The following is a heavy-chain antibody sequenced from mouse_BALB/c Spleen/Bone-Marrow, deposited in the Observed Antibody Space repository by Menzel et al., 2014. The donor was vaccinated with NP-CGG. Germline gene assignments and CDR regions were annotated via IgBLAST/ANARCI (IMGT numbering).Heavy chain of an antibody. D-gene: IGHD1-1*01. CDR2: IIPFNDGT. CDR1: GYTFTDYV. V-gene: IGHV1-14*01. J-gene: IGHJ2*01. CDR3: ARWDYGTRFYFDY. Sequence: VQLQHSGPELVRPGASVKMSCKASGYTFTDYVIHWVKQKPGQGLEWIGYIIPFNDGTKYNEKFKGKATLTSDKSSTTTYMELSSLTSEDSAVYFCARWDYGTRFYFDYWGQGTTLTVSS.